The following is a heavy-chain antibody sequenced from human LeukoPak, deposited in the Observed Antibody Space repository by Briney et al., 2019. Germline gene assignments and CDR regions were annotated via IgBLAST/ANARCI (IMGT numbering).Heavy chain of an antibody. V-gene: IGHV4-59*06. CDR1: GGSISSYY. Sequence: PSETLSLTCTVSGGSISSYYWSWIRQPPGKGLEWIGYIYYSGSTYYNPSLKSRVTISVDTSKNQFSLKLSSVTAADTAVYYCASLVTTRGYYWGQGTLVTVSS. D-gene: IGHD2-21*02. CDR2: IYYSGST. J-gene: IGHJ4*02. CDR3: ASLVTTRGYY.